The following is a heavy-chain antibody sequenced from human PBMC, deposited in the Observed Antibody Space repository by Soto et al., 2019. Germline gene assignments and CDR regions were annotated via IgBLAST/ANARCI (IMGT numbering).Heavy chain of an antibody. CDR3: ARDFFRGGFGEANWLDP. D-gene: IGHD3-10*01. J-gene: IGHJ5*02. CDR2: ISAYNGNT. V-gene: IGHV1-18*01. CDR1: GYTFTSYG. Sequence: QVQLLQSGAEVKKPGASVKVSCKASGYTFTSYGISWVRQAPGQGLEWMGWISAYNGNTNYAQKFQGKVTMTTDTFTSTAYVDLRSLRSDDTAVYYCARDFFRGGFGEANWLDPWGQGTLVTVSS.